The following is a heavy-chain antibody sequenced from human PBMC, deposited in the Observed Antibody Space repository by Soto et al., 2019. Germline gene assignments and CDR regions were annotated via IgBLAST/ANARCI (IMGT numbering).Heavy chain of an antibody. CDR2: ISSSSSYI. J-gene: IGHJ6*02. D-gene: IGHD6-13*01. Sequence: PGGSLRFSCAASGFTFSSYSMNWVRQAPGKGLEWVSSISSSSSYIYYADSVKGRFTISRDNAKNSLYLQMNSLRAEDTAVYYCAREGSSSWYAHYYYYGMDVWGHGTTVTVSS. CDR1: GFTFSSYS. V-gene: IGHV3-21*01. CDR3: AREGSSSWYAHYYYYGMDV.